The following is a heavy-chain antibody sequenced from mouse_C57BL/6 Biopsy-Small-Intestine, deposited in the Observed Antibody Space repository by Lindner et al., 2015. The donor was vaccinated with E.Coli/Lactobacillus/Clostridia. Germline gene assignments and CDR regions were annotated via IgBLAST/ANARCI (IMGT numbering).Heavy chain of an antibody. CDR2: FDPEDGET. V-gene: IGHV14-1*01. J-gene: IGHJ4*01. Sequence: SVKVSCKVSGYTLSELSMHWVRQAPGKGLEWMGGFDPEDGETIYAQKFQGRVTMTEDTSIDTAYMELSSLRSDDTAVYYCTPFRVIENFYGRTFESWGQGTLVTVSS. D-gene: IGHD1-1*01. CDR3: TPFRVIENFYGRTFES. CDR1: GYTLSELS.